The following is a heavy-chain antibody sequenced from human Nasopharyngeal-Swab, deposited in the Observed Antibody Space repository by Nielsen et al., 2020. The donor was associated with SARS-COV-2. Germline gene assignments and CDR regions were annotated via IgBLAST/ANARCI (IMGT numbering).Heavy chain of an antibody. D-gene: IGHD3-3*01. CDR3: ARLTGYYDFWSGSYTQFDY. J-gene: IGHJ4*02. V-gene: IGHV5-51*01. CDR2: IYPVDSDT. CDR1: GYSFTSYW. Sequence: GESLKISCKGSGYSFTSYWIGWVRQVPGKGLEWMWIIYPVDSDTRYSASLQGQVTISADKSITTAYLQWSSLRASDTAMYYCARLTGYYDFWSGSYTQFDYWGQGTLVTVSS.